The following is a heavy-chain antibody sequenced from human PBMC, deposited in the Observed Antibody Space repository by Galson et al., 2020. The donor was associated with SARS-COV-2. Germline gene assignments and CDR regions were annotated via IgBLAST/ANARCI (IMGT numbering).Heavy chain of an antibody. D-gene: IGHD3-10*01. V-gene: IGHV3-48*02. Sequence: GGSLRLSCAASGFTFSSYSMNWVRQAPGKGLEWVSYISSSSSTIYYADSVKGRFTISRDNAKNSLYLQMNSLRDEDTAVYYCASWGVWFGAGGYYYYGMDVWGQGTTVTVSS. CDR3: ASWGVWFGAGGYYYYGMDV. J-gene: IGHJ6*02. CDR1: GFTFSSYS. CDR2: ISSSSSTI.